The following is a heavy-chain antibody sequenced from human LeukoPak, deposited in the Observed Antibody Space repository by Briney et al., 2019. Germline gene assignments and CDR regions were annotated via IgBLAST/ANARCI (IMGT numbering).Heavy chain of an antibody. Sequence: WASVKVSCKASGYTFTSYDINWVRQATGQGLEWMGWMNPNSGNTGYAQKFQGRVTMTRNTSISTAYMELSSLRSEDTAVYYCARGSSGFYGDYLGYWGQGTLVTVSS. CDR3: ARGSSGFYGDYLGY. V-gene: IGHV1-8*01. J-gene: IGHJ4*02. CDR1: GYTFTSYD. D-gene: IGHD4-17*01. CDR2: MNPNSGNT.